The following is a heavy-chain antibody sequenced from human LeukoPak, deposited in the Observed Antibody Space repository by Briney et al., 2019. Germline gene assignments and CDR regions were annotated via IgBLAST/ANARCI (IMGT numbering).Heavy chain of an antibody. CDR2: INHSGST. J-gene: IGHJ4*02. Sequence: SETLSLTCAVYGGSFSGYYWSWIRQPPGKGLEWIGEINHSGSTNYNPSLKSRVTISVDTSKNQFSLKLSSVTAADTAVHYCARGLRYYDILTGPKPLDYWGQGTLVTVSS. CDR3: ARGLRYYDILTGPKPLDY. CDR1: GGSFSGYY. D-gene: IGHD3-9*01. V-gene: IGHV4-34*01.